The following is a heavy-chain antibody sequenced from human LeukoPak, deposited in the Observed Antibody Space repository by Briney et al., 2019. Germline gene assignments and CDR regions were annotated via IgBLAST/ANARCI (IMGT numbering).Heavy chain of an antibody. CDR1: GGSFSGYY. CDR3: ARGYYDSSGYYYGYFQH. D-gene: IGHD3-22*01. J-gene: IGHJ1*01. Sequence: PSETLSLTCAVYGGSFSGYYWSWIRQPPGKGLEWIGEINHSGSTNYNPSLKSRVTISVDTSKNQFSLKLSSVTAADTAVYYCARGYYDSSGYYYGYFQHWGQGTLVTVSS. V-gene: IGHV4-34*01. CDR2: INHSGST.